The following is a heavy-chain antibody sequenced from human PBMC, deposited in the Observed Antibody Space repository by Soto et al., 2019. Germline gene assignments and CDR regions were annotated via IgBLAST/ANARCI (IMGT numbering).Heavy chain of an antibody. D-gene: IGHD3-10*01. CDR3: ARDRGRPYYGSRSYSVVDI. CDR1: GGSISSYY. Sequence: SETLSLTCTVSGGSISSYYWSWIRQPPGKGLEWIGYIYYSGSTNYNPSLKSRVTISVDTSKNQFSLKLSSVTAADTAVYYCARDRGRPYYGSRSYSVVDIWAHGTMVTVS. V-gene: IGHV4-59*01. J-gene: IGHJ3*02. CDR2: IYYSGST.